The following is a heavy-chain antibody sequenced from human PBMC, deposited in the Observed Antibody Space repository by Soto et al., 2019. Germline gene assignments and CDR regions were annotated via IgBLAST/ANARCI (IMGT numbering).Heavy chain of an antibody. J-gene: IGHJ4*02. CDR1: GFSFTNAW. CDR3: TTVATRWYLVY. CDR2: IKSKADGGTT. V-gene: IGHV3-15*02. Sequence: EVQLVESGGALVKPGGSLRLSCATSGFSFTNAWMNWVRQTPGKGLEWVGRIKSKADGGTTDFAAPVKGRFTISRDDSRDTVYLQMNSLKTEDTAVYYCTTVATRWYLVYWGQGTLVTVSS. D-gene: IGHD2-2*01.